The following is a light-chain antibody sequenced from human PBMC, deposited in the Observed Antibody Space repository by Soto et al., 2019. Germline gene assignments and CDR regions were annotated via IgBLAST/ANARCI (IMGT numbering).Light chain of an antibody. CDR1: QSVLYSSNNKSY. V-gene: IGKV4-1*01. CDR3: QQYYTTLFT. Sequence: DIVMTQSPDSLAVSLGERATVNCKSSQSVLYSSNNKSYLAWYQQKPGQPPKLLIYWASTRESGVPERFSGSGSGTDFTLTITSLQAEDVAVYYCQQYYTTLFTFGPGTKVDI. J-gene: IGKJ3*01. CDR2: WAS.